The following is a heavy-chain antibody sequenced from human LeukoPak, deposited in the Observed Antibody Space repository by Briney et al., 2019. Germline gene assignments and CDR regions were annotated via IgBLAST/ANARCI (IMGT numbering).Heavy chain of an antibody. V-gene: IGHV1-69*04. CDR3: ATSKQQLKLDY. J-gene: IGHJ4*02. D-gene: IGHD6-13*01. CDR1: GYTFTSYG. Sequence: SVKVSCKASGYTFTSYGISWVRQAPGQGLEWMGRFIPMFGIGNYAQKFQGRVTITADKYTNTAYMELSSLRSEDTAVYYCATSKQQLKLDYWGQGTLVTVSS. CDR2: FIPMFGIG.